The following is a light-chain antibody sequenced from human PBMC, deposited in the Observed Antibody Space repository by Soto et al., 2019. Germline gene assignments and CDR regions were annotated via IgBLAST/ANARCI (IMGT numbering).Light chain of an antibody. CDR3: QQYVSSQGMYT. CDR1: QSVSSRY. CDR2: VAS. Sequence: EIVLTQSPGTLSLSPRERATLSCRASQSVSSRYLAWYQQKPGQAPRLLIYVASSRATGIPDRFSGSGSGTDFTLTISRLEPEDFAVYYCQQYVSSQGMYTFGQGTKLEIK. J-gene: IGKJ2*01. V-gene: IGKV3-20*01.